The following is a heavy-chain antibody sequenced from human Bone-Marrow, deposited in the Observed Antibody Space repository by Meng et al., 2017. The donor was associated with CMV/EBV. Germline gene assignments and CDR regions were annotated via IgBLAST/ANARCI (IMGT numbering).Heavy chain of an antibody. D-gene: IGHD2-2*01. J-gene: IGHJ3*02. CDR1: GFTFSDYY. Sequence: GESLKISCAASGFTFSDYYMSWIRQAPGKGLEWVSYISSSGSTIYDADSVKGRFTISRDNAKNSLYLQRNSLRAEDTAVYYCARDYIVVSPLDAFDIWGQGTMVTVSS. V-gene: IGHV3-11*01. CDR2: ISSSGSTI. CDR3: ARDYIVVSPLDAFDI.